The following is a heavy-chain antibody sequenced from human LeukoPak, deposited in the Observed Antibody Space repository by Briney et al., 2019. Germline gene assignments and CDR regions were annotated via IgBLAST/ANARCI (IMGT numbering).Heavy chain of an antibody. D-gene: IGHD3-22*01. CDR1: GFTFSSHG. V-gene: IGHV3-30*18. J-gene: IGHJ5*02. CDR2: ISYDENNK. CDR3: AKDLVYYDTTGSARGLFDP. Sequence: GGSLRLSCAASGFTFSSHGMHWVRQAPGKGLEWVAVISYDENNKYYADSVKGRFTISRDNSKNTLYLQMNSLRAEDTAVYYCAKDLVYYDTTGSARGLFDPWGQGTLVTVSS.